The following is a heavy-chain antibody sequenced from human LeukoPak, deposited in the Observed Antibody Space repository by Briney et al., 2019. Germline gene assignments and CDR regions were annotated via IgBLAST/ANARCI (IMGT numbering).Heavy chain of an antibody. D-gene: IGHD2-2*01. J-gene: IGHJ5*02. Sequence: GGSLRLSCAASGFTFSNYAMSWVRQAPGKGLEWVSAIRGTGGITYYAESVKGRFTISRDNSKNTLYLQMNSLRVKDTAAYYCAKESGYAPPGWFDPWGQGTLVTVSS. CDR3: AKESGYAPPGWFDP. CDR1: GFTFSNYA. V-gene: IGHV3-23*01. CDR2: IRGTGGIT.